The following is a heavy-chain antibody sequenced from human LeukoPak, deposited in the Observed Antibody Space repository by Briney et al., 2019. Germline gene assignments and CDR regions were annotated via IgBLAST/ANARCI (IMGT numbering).Heavy chain of an antibody. CDR1: GFSFSNYW. CDR3: TRVGYIDEGIDY. V-gene: IGHV3-74*01. J-gene: IGHJ4*02. CDR2: TNEHGTII. D-gene: IGHD5-24*01. Sequence: GGSLRLSCAASGFSFSNYWFHWVRQAPGEGLVWVSRTNEHGTIINYADSVKGRFTISRDNAKNSLYLQMNSLRAEDTAIYYCTRVGYIDEGIDYWGQGTLVTVSS.